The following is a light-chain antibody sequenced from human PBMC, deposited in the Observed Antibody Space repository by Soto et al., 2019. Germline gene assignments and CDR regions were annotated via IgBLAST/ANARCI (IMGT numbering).Light chain of an antibody. CDR1: TSDVGTYKF. V-gene: IGLV2-23*02. CDR3: CSHAGSHVI. J-gene: IGLJ2*01. Sequence: QSALTQPASVSGSPGQSITISCTGTTSDVGTYKFVSWYQQHPGIAPKLMIYEVSERPSGVSNRFSGSKSGNTASPTISGLQAEDEADYYCCSHAGSHVIFGGGTKLTVL. CDR2: EVS.